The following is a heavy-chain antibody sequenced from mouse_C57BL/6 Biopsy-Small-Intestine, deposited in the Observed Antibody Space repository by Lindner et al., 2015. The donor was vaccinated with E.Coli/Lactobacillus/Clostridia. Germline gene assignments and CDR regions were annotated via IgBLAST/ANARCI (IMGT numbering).Heavy chain of an antibody. D-gene: IGHD4-1*01. Sequence: VQLQESGPELVKPGASVKISCKASGYAFSSSWMNWVKQRPGKGLEWIGRLYPGDGHTNYNGKFKGKATLTADKSSSTAYMQLKSLTSEDSAVYYCTRPGTRGFDYWGQGTTLTVSS. CDR2: LYPGDGHT. CDR3: TRPGTRGFDY. CDR1: GYAFSSSW. V-gene: IGHV1-82*01. J-gene: IGHJ2*01.